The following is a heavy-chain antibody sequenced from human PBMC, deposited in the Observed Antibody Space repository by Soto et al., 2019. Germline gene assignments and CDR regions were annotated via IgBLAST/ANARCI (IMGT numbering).Heavy chain of an antibody. D-gene: IGHD2-15*01. J-gene: IGHJ4*02. CDR3: VREPHCSGGNGYLSRFDY. Sequence: QVQLVESGGGVVQPGGSLRLSCAVSGFTFSTYAMHWVRQAPVRGLEWVAVISDDGNKRYYADSVKGRFTVSRDSSKNTLYLQRNSLRLEDTALYYCVREPHCSGGNGYLSRFDYWGRGTLVTVSS. CDR2: ISDDGNKR. CDR1: GFTFSTYA. V-gene: IGHV3-30-3*01.